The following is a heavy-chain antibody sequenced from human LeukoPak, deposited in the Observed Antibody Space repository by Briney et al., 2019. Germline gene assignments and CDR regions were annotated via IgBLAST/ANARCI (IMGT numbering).Heavy chain of an antibody. CDR1: GFTFSRYE. CDR2: ISSSGSTI. V-gene: IGHV3-48*03. J-gene: IGHJ4*02. CDR3: ARGKLELRGYYFDY. Sequence: GGSLRLSCAAAGFTFSRYEMNWVRQAPGKGLEWVSYISSSGSTIYYADSVKGRFTISRDNAKNSLYLQMNSLRAEDTAVYYCARGKLELRGYYFDYWGQGTLVTVSS. D-gene: IGHD1-7*01.